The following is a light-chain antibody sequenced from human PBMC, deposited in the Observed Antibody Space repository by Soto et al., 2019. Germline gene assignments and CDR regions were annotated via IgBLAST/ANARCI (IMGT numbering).Light chain of an antibody. CDR3: QQRSSWPLIT. J-gene: IGKJ5*01. Sequence: EIVLTQSPATLSLSPGERATLSCRASQSVRSYLAWYQQKPGQAPRLLIYDASNRATGIPARFSGSGSGTDFTLTINSLEPEDFAVYYCQQRSSWPLITFGQGTRLEIK. CDR1: QSVRSY. V-gene: IGKV3-11*01. CDR2: DAS.